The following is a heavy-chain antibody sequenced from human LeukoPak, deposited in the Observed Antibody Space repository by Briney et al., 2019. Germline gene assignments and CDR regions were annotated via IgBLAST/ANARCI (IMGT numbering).Heavy chain of an antibody. Sequence: SETLSLTCTVSGGPISGYYWCWASQPPGKGLEWIGYIYYSGSTNYNPSLKSRVTISVDTSKNRFSLKLTSVTAADTSVYYCARDYRLSNISYTFDLWPQGTLVTVSS. J-gene: IGHJ5*01. D-gene: IGHD3-3*02. CDR1: GGPISGYY. CDR2: IYYSGST. V-gene: IGHV4-59*01. CDR3: ARDYRLSNISYTFDL.